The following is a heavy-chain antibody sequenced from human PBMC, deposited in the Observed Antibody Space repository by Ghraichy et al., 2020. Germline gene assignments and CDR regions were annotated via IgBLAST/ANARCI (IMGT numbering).Heavy chain of an antibody. CDR1: GFNFGSKA. D-gene: IGHD6-13*01. CDR3: TKEGQLGYYDC. J-gene: IGHJ4*02. Sequence: GSLRLSCAASGFNFGSKAMGWVRQAPGKGLEWVSTISGSGTTYYTDSVKGRFTISRDNSKDTLFLQMNRLRVEDTAVYYCTKEGQLGYYDCWGQGTLVTVS. V-gene: IGHV3-23*01. CDR2: ISGSGTT.